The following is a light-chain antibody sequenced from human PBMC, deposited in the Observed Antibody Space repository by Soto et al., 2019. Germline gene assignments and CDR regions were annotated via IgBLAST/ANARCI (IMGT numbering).Light chain of an antibody. CDR2: DVS. V-gene: IGLV2-14*01. CDR3: NSYTSSETLV. J-gene: IGLJ3*02. CDR1: SSDIGAYKY. Sequence: HSALTQPASVSGSPGQSITISCTGTSSDIGAYKYVNWYQQHPGKVPKVIIYDVSNRPSGVSDRFSGSKSGNTASLTISGLQAEDEADYYCNSYTSSETLVFGGGTKLTVL.